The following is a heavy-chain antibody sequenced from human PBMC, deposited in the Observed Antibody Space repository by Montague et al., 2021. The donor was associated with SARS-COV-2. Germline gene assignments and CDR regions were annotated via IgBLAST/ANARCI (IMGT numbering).Heavy chain of an antibody. D-gene: IGHD3-3*01. Sequence: SLRLSCAASGFTFSSYAMSWVRQAPGKGLEWVSVIYSGGSSTYXXXSXXXRSTISRDNSKNTLYLQLNSLRAEDTAVSYCAKDPYYDFWSGYYFDYWGQGTLVTVSS. J-gene: IGHJ4*02. V-gene: IGHV3-23*03. CDR3: AKDPYYDFWSGYYFDY. CDR2: IYSGGSST. CDR1: GFTFSSYA.